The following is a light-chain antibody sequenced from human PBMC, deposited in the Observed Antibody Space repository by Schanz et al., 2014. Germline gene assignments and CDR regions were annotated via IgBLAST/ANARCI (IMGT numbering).Light chain of an antibody. Sequence: QSALTQPPSASGSPGQSVTISCTGTSSDVGGSNSVSWYQQLPGKAPKLVISEVSKRPSGVPDRFSGSKSGNTASLTISGLQAEDEADYFCCSYAGTYTVVFGGGTKVTVL. CDR1: SSDVGGSNS. CDR2: EVS. CDR3: CSYAGTYTVV. J-gene: IGLJ2*01. V-gene: IGLV2-8*01.